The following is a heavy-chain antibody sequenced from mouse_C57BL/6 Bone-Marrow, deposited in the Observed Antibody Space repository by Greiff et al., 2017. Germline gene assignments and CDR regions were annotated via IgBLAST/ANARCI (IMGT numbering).Heavy chain of an antibody. CDR3: ARELRLRLFDY. D-gene: IGHD3-2*02. Sequence: QVQLQQPGAELVKPGASVKLSCKASGYTFTSYWMHWVKQRPGQGLEWIGMIHPNSGSTNYNEKFKSKATLTVDKSSSTAYMQLSSLTSEDSAVYYCARELRLRLFDYWGQGTTLTVSS. CDR1: GYTFTSYW. J-gene: IGHJ2*01. CDR2: IHPNSGST. V-gene: IGHV1-64*01.